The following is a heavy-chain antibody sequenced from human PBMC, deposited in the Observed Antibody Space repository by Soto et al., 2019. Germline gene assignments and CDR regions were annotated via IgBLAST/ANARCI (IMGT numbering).Heavy chain of an antibody. J-gene: IGHJ6*02. CDR2: IIPIFGTA. CDR3: GRDKVGYSDCSGYSRVRVPPDYYYGMDV. V-gene: IGHV1-69*01. D-gene: IGHD3-22*01. Sequence: QVQLVQSGAEVKKPGSSVKVSCKASGGTFSSYAISWVRQAPGQGLEWMGGIIPIFGTANYAQKFQGRVTITADEITGTGQMELSRLKSEDTGVYYCGRDKVGYSDCSGYSRVRVPPDYYYGMDVWGQGTTVTVSS. CDR1: GGTFSSYA.